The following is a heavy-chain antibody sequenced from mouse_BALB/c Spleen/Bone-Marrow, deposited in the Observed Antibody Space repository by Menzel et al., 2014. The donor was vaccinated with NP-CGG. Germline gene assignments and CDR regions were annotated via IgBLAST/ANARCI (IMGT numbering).Heavy chain of an antibody. CDR2: IYPGDTDI. CDR1: GYAFXNYW. CDR3: ASRGDYSYAMDY. V-gene: IGHV1-80*01. J-gene: IGHJ4*01. Sequence: VQGVESGAELVRPGSSVKISCKASGYAFXNYWMNWVKQRPGQGLEWIGQIYPGDTDIHYNGKFKGKATLTADKSSSTAYMQLSSLTSEDSAVYFCASRGDYSYAMDYWGQGTSVTVSS. D-gene: IGHD1-1*01.